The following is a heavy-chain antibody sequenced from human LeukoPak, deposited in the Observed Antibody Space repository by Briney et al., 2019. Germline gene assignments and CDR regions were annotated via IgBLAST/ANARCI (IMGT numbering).Heavy chain of an antibody. V-gene: IGHV1-69*04. J-gene: IGHJ3*02. D-gene: IGHD3-16*01. CDR2: IIPILDIA. CDR1: GGTFSHFA. CDR3: ARGGGVTYGSDYVKDAFDI. Sequence: SVKVSCKASGGTFSHFAISWVRQAPGQGLEWMGRIIPILDIANYAQKFQGRVTITADKSTSTAYMELSSLRSEDTAVYYCARGGGVTYGSDYVKDAFDIWGQGTMVTVSS.